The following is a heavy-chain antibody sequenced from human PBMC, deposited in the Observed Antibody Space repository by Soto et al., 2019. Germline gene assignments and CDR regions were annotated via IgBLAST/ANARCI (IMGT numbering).Heavy chain of an antibody. Sequence: QVQLQQWGAGLLKPSETLSLTCAVNGGSLTGFYWSWIRQPPGKGLEWIGEIKDGGVTNYSPSLQSRVTMAADTSKNPFSLNLNSVTAADTAVYYCARGQEGVVATHWDQGTLVTVSS. CDR3: ARGQEGVVATH. V-gene: IGHV4-34*01. D-gene: IGHD5-12*01. CDR2: IKDGGVT. J-gene: IGHJ4*02. CDR1: GGSLTGFY.